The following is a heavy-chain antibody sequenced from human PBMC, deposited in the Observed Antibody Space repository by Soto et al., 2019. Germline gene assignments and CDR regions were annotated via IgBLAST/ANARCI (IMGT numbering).Heavy chain of an antibody. Sequence: PGGSLRLSCAASGFTFSSYGMHWVRQAPGKGLEWVAVISYDGSNKYYADSVKGRFTISRDNSKNTLYLQMNSLRAEDTAVYYCAKLPVPMYSGSYYNYYYYGMDVWGQGTTVTVSS. J-gene: IGHJ6*02. D-gene: IGHD1-26*01. V-gene: IGHV3-30*18. CDR3: AKLPVPMYSGSYYNYYYYGMDV. CDR1: GFTFSSYG. CDR2: ISYDGSNK.